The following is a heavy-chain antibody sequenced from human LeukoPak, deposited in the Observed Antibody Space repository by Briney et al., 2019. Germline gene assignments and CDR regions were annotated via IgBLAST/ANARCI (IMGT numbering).Heavy chain of an antibody. Sequence: GESLKISCKGSGYSFTSYWIGWVRQMPGKGLEWVGIIYPGDSDTRYSPSFQGQVTISADKSISTAYLQWSSLKASDTAMYYCARQYCSSTSCPYYYYYMDVWGKGTTVTVSS. CDR2: IYPGDSDT. D-gene: IGHD2-2*01. J-gene: IGHJ6*03. CDR1: GYSFTSYW. CDR3: ARQYCSSTSCPYYYYYMDV. V-gene: IGHV5-51*01.